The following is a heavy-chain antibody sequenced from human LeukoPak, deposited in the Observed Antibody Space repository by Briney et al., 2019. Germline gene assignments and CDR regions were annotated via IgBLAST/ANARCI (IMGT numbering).Heavy chain of an antibody. CDR2: ISSGSGTI. D-gene: IGHD4-11*01. CDR1: GFTFSSYS. Sequence: EGSLRLSCAASGFTFSSYSMNWVRQAPGKGLEYVSYISSGSGTIYYADSVKGRFTISRDNAKNSLYLQMNSLSAEDTAVYYCARAQKYSYDAFDIWGQGTMVTVSS. CDR3: ARAQKYSYDAFDI. V-gene: IGHV3-48*04. J-gene: IGHJ3*02.